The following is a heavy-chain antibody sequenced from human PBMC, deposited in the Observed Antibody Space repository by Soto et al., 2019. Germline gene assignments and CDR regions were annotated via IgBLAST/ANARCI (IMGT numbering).Heavy chain of an antibody. J-gene: IGHJ4*02. V-gene: IGHV4-59*01. CDR1: GGSISSYY. CDR2: IYYSGST. CDR3: AREKDSGYYDY. Sequence: SETLSLTCTVSGGSISSYYWSWIRQPPGKGLEWIGYIYYSGSTNYNPSLKSRVTISVDTSKNQFSLKLSSVTAADTAVYYCAREKDSGYYDYWGQGTLVTVSS. D-gene: IGHD3-22*01.